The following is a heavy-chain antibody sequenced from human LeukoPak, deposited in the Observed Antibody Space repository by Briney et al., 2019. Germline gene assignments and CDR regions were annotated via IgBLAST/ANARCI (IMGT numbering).Heavy chain of an antibody. CDR2: INPNSGGT. Sequence: ASVKVSCKASGYTFTGYYMHWVRQAPGQGLEWMGWINPNSGGTNHAQKFQGRVTMTRDTSISTAYMELSRLRSDDTAVYYCARDLHDSRGLHWYLDLWGRGTLVTVSS. CDR3: ARDLHDSRGLHWYLDL. V-gene: IGHV1-2*02. CDR1: GYTFTGYY. D-gene: IGHD3-22*01. J-gene: IGHJ2*01.